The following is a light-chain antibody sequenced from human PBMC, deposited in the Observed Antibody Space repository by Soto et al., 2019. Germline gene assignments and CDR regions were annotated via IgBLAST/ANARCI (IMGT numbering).Light chain of an antibody. Sequence: QSALTQLASVPGSPGQSITISCTGTSSDVGGYNYVSWYQQHPGKAPKLMIYDVSNRPSGVSNRFSGSKSGNTASLTISGLQAEDEADYYCSSYTSSSTLVVFGGGTKLTVL. V-gene: IGLV2-14*01. J-gene: IGLJ2*01. CDR1: SSDVGGYNY. CDR3: SSYTSSSTLVV. CDR2: DVS.